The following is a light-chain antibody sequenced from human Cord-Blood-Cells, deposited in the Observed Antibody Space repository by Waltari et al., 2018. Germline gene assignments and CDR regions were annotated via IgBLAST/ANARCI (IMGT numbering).Light chain of an antibody. V-gene: IGKV3-20*01. CDR1: QSVSSSY. Sequence: EIVLTQSPGTLSSSPGESATLSCRASQSVSSSYLAWYQQKPGQAPRLLIYGASSRATGIPDRFSGSGSGTDFTLTISRLEPEDFAVYYCQQYGSSPPGLTFGGGTKVEIK. CDR3: QQYGSSPPGLT. CDR2: GAS. J-gene: IGKJ4*01.